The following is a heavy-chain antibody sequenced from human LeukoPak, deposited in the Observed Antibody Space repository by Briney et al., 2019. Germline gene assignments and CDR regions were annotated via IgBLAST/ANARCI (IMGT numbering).Heavy chain of an antibody. D-gene: IGHD4-17*01. Sequence: GGSLRLSCAASGFTFSSYSMNWVRQAPGKGLEWVSSISSSSSYIYYADSVKGRFTISRDNAKNSLYLQMNSLRAEDTAVYYCASYMTTDAFDYWGQGTLVTVSS. CDR1: GFTFSSYS. J-gene: IGHJ4*02. CDR2: ISSSSSYI. V-gene: IGHV3-21*04. CDR3: ASYMTTDAFDY.